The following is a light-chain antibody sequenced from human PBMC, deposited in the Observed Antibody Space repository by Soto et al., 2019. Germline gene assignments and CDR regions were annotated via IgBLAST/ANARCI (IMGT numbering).Light chain of an antibody. V-gene: IGLV2-14*01. CDR2: DVS. J-gene: IGLJ2*01. CDR1: SSDVGGYNY. Sequence: QSVLTQPASVSGSPGQSITISCTGTSSDVGGYNYVSWCQQHPGKAPKLMIYDVSNRPSGISNRFSGSKSGNTASLTISGLQAEDEADYYCSSYTTSNTYVVFGGGTKLTVL. CDR3: SSYTTSNTYVV.